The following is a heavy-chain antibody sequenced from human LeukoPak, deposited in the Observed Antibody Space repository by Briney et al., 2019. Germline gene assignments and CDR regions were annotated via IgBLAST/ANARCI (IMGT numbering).Heavy chain of an antibody. J-gene: IGHJ5*02. CDR3: ARDSSGNWFDP. D-gene: IGHD3-10*01. CDR1: GGSISSATYY. Sequence: SETLSLTCTVSGGSISSATYYWSWIRQPAGKGLEWIGRIYTGGSTNYNPPLKSRVTISVDTSKNQFSLKLSSVTAADTAVYYCARDSSGNWFDPWGQGTLVTVSS. CDR2: IYTGGST. V-gene: IGHV4-61*02.